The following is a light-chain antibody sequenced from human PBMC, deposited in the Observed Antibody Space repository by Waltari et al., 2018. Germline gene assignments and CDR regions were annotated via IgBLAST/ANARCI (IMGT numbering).Light chain of an antibody. CDR1: QSIVSW. Sequence: DIQMTQSPSTLFASVGDRVNITCRASQSIVSWVAWYQQKPGKAPKLLIDKASSLQSGVPSTFSGSGSGTDFTLTISSLQPDDFATYYCQQYFSGCTFGQGTNLEIK. CDR2: KAS. J-gene: IGKJ2*02. CDR3: QQYFSGCT. V-gene: IGKV1-5*03.